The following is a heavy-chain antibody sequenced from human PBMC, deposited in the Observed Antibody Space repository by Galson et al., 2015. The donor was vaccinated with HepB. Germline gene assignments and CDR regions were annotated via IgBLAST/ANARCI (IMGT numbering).Heavy chain of an antibody. J-gene: IGHJ3*02. CDR2: IWYNGTIK. V-gene: IGHV3-33*01. D-gene: IGHD4-17*01. CDR3: ATFGQNGDTNPVEI. Sequence: SLRLSCAASGFTFGGYGMHWVRQAPGKGLEWVSVIWYNGTIKYCADSVKGRFTISRDNSKNTLYLQMNSLRAEDTALYYCATFGQNGDTNPVEIWGQGTMVTVSS. CDR1: GFTFGGYG.